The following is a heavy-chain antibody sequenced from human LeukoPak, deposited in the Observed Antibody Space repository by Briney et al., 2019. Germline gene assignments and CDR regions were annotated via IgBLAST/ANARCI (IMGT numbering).Heavy chain of an antibody. CDR3: ATDILTGYSNDY. D-gene: IGHD3-9*01. CDR2: SDPEDGET. J-gene: IGHJ4*02. CDR1: GYTLTELS. Sequence: ASVKVSCKVSGYTLTELSMHWVRQAPGKGLEWMGGSDPEDGETIYAQKFQGRVTMTEDTSTDTAYMELSSLRSEDTAVYYCATDILTGYSNDYWGQGTLVTVSS. V-gene: IGHV1-24*01.